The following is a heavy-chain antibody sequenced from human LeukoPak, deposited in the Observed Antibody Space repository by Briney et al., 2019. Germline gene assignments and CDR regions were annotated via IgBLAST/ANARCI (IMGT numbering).Heavy chain of an antibody. CDR3: ARVYGSGSFDAFDI. CDR1: GYTFTSYG. D-gene: IGHD3-10*01. V-gene: IGHV1-18*01. Sequence: ASVKVSCKASGYTFTSYGISWVRQAPGQGLEWMGCISAYNGNTNYAQMLQGRVTMTTDTSTSTAYMELRSLRSDDTAVYYCARVYGSGSFDAFDIWGQGKMVTVSS. CDR2: ISAYNGNT. J-gene: IGHJ3*02.